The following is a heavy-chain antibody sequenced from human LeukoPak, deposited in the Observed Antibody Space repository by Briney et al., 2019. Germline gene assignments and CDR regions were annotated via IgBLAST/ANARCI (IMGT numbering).Heavy chain of an antibody. Sequence: ASVKVSCKASGFSFTGYFMHWVRQAPGQGLEWMGWISAYNGNTNYAQKLQGRVTMTTDTSTSTAYMELRSLRSDDTAVYYCARVNIASGSYYASGYWGQGTLVTVSS. D-gene: IGHD1-26*01. CDR1: GFSFTGYF. V-gene: IGHV1-18*04. J-gene: IGHJ4*02. CDR2: ISAYNGNT. CDR3: ARVNIASGSYYASGY.